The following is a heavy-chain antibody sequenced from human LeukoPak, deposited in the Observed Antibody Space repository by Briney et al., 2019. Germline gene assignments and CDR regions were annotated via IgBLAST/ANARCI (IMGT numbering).Heavy chain of an antibody. J-gene: IGHJ4*02. D-gene: IGHD3-22*01. V-gene: IGHV1-24*01. Sequence: ASVKVSCKVSGYTLTELSMHWVRQAPGKGLEWMGGFDPEDGETICAQRFQGRVTMTEDTSTDTAYMELSSLRSEDTAVYYCATGLATMIVVVMDYWGQGALVTVSS. CDR2: FDPEDGET. CDR1: GYTLTELS. CDR3: ATGLATMIVVVMDY.